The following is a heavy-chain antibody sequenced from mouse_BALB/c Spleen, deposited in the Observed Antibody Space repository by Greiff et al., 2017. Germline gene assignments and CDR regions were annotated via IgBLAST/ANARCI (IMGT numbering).Heavy chain of an antibody. J-gene: IGHJ2*01. CDR2: IYPGNSDT. V-gene: IGHV1-5*01. D-gene: IGHD2-3*01. CDR3: TRSTDGYYSPDY. CDR1: GYTFTSYW. Sequence: EVQLQQSGTVLARPGASVKMSCKASGYTFTSYWMHWVKQRPGQGLEWIGAIYPGNSDTSYNQKFKGKAKLTAVTSTSTAYMELSSLTNEDSAVYYCTRSTDGYYSPDYWGQGTTLTVSS.